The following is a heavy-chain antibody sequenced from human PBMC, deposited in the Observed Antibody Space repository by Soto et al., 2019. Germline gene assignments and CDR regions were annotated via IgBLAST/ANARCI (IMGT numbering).Heavy chain of an antibody. J-gene: IGHJ3*02. Sequence: GGSLRLSCAASGFAFSDYYMSWIRQAPGKGLEWVSYISSSGSTIYYADSVKGRFTISRDNAKNSLYLQMNSLRAEDTAVYYCARAFDSTDAFDIWGQGTMVTVSS. CDR2: ISSSGSTI. CDR1: GFAFSDYY. V-gene: IGHV3-11*01. D-gene: IGHD2-15*01. CDR3: ARAFDSTDAFDI.